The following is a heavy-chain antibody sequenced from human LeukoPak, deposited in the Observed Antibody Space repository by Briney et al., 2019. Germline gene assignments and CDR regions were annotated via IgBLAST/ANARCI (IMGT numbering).Heavy chain of an antibody. Sequence: GGSLRLSCAASGFTFSSYGMHWVRQAPGKGLEWVAVISYDGSNKYYADSVKGRFTISRDNSKNTLYLQMNSLRVEDTAVYYCARDLDIVATRPRYYYYYMDVWGKGTTVTISS. CDR3: ARDLDIVATRPRYYYYYMDV. CDR1: GFTFSSYG. V-gene: IGHV3-30*03. J-gene: IGHJ6*03. D-gene: IGHD5-12*01. CDR2: ISYDGSNK.